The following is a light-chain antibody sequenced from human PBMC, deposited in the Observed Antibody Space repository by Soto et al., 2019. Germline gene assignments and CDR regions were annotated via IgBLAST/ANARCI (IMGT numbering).Light chain of an antibody. J-gene: IGLJ2*01. V-gene: IGLV1-44*01. CDR2: TNN. CDR1: NSNIGSKT. Sequence: QSVLIQPPSASGTPGQSITISCSGSNSNIGSKTVNWYQHLPGTAPRLLIDTNNRRPSGVPDRFSGSKSGTSASLAISGLRPDDEADYYCAAWDDSLNALFGGGTKVTVL. CDR3: AAWDDSLNAL.